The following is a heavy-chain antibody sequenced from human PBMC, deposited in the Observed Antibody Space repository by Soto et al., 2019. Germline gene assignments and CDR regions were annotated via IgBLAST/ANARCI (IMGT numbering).Heavy chain of an antibody. D-gene: IGHD5-18*01. J-gene: IGHJ4*02. CDR2: ISSSGSTI. V-gene: IGHV3-11*01. CDR3: ARDLQRKSDTAMVKDPFGY. CDR1: GFTFSDYY. Sequence: GGSLRLSCAASGFTFSDYYMSWIRQAPGKGLEWVSYISSSGSTIYYADSVKGRFTISRDNAKNSLYLQTNSLRAEDTAVYYCARDLQRKSDTAMVKDPFGYWGQGTLVTVSS.